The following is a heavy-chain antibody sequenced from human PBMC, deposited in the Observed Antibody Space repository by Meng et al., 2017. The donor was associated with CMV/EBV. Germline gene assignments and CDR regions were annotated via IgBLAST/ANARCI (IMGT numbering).Heavy chain of an antibody. J-gene: IGHJ5*01. CDR3: ARDTIDSGSSYNWFDF. Sequence: YTFTGYYIHWVRQAPGQGLEWMGWINPNNGGTNYAKKFQGRVTMTRETSISTAYMELTRLKSDDAAVYYCARDTIDSGSSYNWFDFWGQGTLVTVSS. CDR1: YTFTGYY. D-gene: IGHD6-6*01. V-gene: IGHV1-2*02. CDR2: INPNNGGT.